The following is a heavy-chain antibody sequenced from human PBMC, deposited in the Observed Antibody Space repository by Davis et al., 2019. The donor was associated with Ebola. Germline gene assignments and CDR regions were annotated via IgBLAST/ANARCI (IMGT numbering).Heavy chain of an antibody. CDR2: INPITGGT. V-gene: IGHV1-46*01. J-gene: IGHJ3*02. Sequence: ASVKVSCKASGYKFTSYYMHWVRQAPGQGLEWMGIINPITGGTSYAQNFQVRVNMTRDTPTSTVYMELRSLRSEDTAVYYCAREGGRYYDSSGYVFDIWGQGTMVKVSS. CDR1: GYKFTSYY. D-gene: IGHD3-22*01. CDR3: AREGGRYYDSSGYVFDI.